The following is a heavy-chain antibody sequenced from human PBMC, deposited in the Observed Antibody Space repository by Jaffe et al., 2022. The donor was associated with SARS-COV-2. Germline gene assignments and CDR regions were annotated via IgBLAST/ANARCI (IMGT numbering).Heavy chain of an antibody. CDR2: IYSGGST. V-gene: IGHV3-53*04. CDR1: GFTVSSNY. CDR3: AREESGELFHFDL. D-gene: IGHD3-10*01. Sequence: EVQLVESGGGLVQPGGSLRLSCAASGFTVSSNYMSWVRQAPGKGLEWVSVIYSGGSTYYADSVKGRFTISRHNSKNTLYLQMNSLRAEDTAVYYCAREESGELFHFDLWGRGTLVTVSS. J-gene: IGHJ2*01.